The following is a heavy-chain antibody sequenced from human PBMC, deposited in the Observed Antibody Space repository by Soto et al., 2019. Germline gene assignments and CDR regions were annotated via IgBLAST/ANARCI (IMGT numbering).Heavy chain of an antibody. Sequence: SETLSLTCTVSGGSISSSSYYWGWIRQPPGKGLEWIGSIYYSGSTYYNPSLKSRVTISVDTSKNQFSLKLSSVAAADTAVYYCARQGGEADYYYYYGMDVWGQGTTVTVSS. CDR3: ARQGGEADYYYYYGMDV. D-gene: IGHD1-26*01. J-gene: IGHJ6*02. V-gene: IGHV4-39*01. CDR2: IYYSGST. CDR1: GGSISSSSYY.